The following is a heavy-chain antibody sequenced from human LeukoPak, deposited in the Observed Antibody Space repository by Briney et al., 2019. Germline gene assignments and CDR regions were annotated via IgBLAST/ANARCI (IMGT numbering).Heavy chain of an antibody. CDR3: TCDLDRSDGL. CDR1: AFTLSTYR. Sequence: GGSLRLSCAASAFTLSTYRMSWVRQAPGKGLEWVSYISSTSGTIYYADSVKGRFTIFRDNAKNSLYLQMNSLRAEDTAVYYCTCDLDRSDGLWGQGTMVTVSS. D-gene: IGHD2-8*01. CDR2: ISSTSGTI. V-gene: IGHV3-48*04. J-gene: IGHJ3*01.